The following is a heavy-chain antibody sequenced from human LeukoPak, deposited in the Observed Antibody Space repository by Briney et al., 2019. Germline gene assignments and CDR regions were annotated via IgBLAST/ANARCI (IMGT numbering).Heavy chain of an antibody. V-gene: IGHV3-23*01. J-gene: IGHJ3*01. CDR2: ISFSGANS. CDR3: ARDIQLST. CDR1: GFTFSDSA. Sequence: GGSLRLSCAASGFTFSDSAMTCGRQAPGKGLDWVSLISFSGANSYYADSVKGRFTISRDNSKDTLFLQMNSLRAEDTAIYYCARDIQLSTWGLGTMVTVSS. D-gene: IGHD5-24*01.